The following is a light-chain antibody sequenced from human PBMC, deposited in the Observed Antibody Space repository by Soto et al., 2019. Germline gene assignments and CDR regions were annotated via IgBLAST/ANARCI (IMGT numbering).Light chain of an antibody. Sequence: ENVLTQSPGTLSLSPGERATLSCRASQSLTNNYLAWYQQKPGQSPRLLIYGVSIRATGIPDRFSGSGSGAEFTLTISRLEPEDFAVYYFQPYDYSKRTFGQGTKVEIK. V-gene: IGKV3-20*01. CDR1: QSLTNNY. CDR3: QPYDYSKRT. CDR2: GVS. J-gene: IGKJ1*01.